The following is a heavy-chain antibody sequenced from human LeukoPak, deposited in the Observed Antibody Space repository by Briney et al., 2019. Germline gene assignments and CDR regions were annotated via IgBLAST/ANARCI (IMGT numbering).Heavy chain of an antibody. J-gene: IGHJ4*02. CDR2: ISSGSGYI. Sequence: GGSLRLSCAASGFTFSSYIMNWVRQAPGTGLEWVSYISSGSGYIYYAGSVKGRFTISRDNAKNSLYLQMNSLRAEDTGIYYCARIDGYCSSASCYSRLDYWGQGILVTVSS. CDR3: ARIDGYCSSASCYSRLDY. D-gene: IGHD2-2*03. CDR1: GFTFSSYI. V-gene: IGHV3-21*04.